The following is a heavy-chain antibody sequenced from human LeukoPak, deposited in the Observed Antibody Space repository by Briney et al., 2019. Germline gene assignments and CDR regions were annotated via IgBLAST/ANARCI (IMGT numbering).Heavy chain of an antibody. V-gene: IGHV3-23*01. Sequence: GGSLRLSCAASGCTFSIYGMNWVRQAPGKGLEWVSAISATGASIHYADSVKGRFTISGDNSKNTLYLQSHTLLAEDTAIYYCAKGHGDWAGNYFDYWGQGTLVSVSS. CDR1: GCTFSIYG. D-gene: IGHD4-17*01. CDR3: AKGHGDWAGNYFDY. J-gene: IGHJ4*02. CDR2: ISATGASI.